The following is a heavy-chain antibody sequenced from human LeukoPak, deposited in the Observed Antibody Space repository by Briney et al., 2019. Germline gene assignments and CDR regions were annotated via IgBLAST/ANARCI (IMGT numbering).Heavy chain of an antibody. J-gene: IGHJ4*02. Sequence: ASVKVSCKASGYTFTSYYMHWVRQAPGQGLEWMGWMNPNSGNTGYAQKFQGRVTLTRNTSITTAYMELSGLTSDDTAVYYCARKGASDYWGQGTLDTVSS. V-gene: IGHV1-8*02. CDR3: ARKGASDY. CDR2: MNPNSGNT. CDR1: GYTFTSYY. D-gene: IGHD3-16*01.